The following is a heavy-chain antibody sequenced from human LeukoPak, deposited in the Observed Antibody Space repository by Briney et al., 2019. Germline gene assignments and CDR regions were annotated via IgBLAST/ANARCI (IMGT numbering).Heavy chain of an antibody. Sequence: PGGSLRLSCAASGFTFSSYSMNWVRQAPGKGLEWVSSISSSSSYIYYADSVKGRFAISRDNAKNSLYLQMNSLRAEDTAVYYCARLYRVAATFDPWGQGTLVTVPS. CDR2: ISSSSSYI. J-gene: IGHJ5*02. CDR1: GFTFSSYS. D-gene: IGHD2-15*01. V-gene: IGHV3-21*01. CDR3: ARLYRVAATFDP.